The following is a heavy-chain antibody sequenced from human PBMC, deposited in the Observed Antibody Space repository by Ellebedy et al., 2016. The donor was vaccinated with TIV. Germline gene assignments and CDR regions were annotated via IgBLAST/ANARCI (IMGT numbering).Heavy chain of an antibody. Sequence: AASVKVSCKVSGYTLTELSIHWVRQAPGKGLEWMGRFDPEDGETIYAQKFQGRVTMTEDPSTDTAYMELSSLRSEDTAVYFCTTDSSKSALVMMTSAHAFDIWGQGTMVIVSS. CDR3: TTDSSKSALVMMTSAHAFDI. CDR2: FDPEDGET. D-gene: IGHD2-21*02. CDR1: GYTLTELS. J-gene: IGHJ3*02. V-gene: IGHV1-24*01.